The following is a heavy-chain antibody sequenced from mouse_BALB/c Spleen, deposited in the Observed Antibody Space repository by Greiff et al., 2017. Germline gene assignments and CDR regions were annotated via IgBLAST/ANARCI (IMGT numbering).Heavy chain of an antibody. D-gene: IGHD2-12*01. Sequence: EVKVVESGGGLVQPGGSRKLSCAASGFTFSSFGMHWVRQAPEKGLEWVAYISSGSSTIYYADTVKGRFTISRDNPKNTLFLQMTSLRSEDTAMYYCARWGDDRRVYAMDYWGQGTSVTVSS. V-gene: IGHV5-17*02. CDR1: GFTFSSFG. J-gene: IGHJ4*01. CDR2: ISSGSSTI. CDR3: ARWGDDRRVYAMDY.